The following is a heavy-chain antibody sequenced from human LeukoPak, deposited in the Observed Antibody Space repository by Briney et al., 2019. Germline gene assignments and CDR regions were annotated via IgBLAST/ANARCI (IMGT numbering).Heavy chain of an antibody. D-gene: IGHD2-2*01. CDR3: ARAGLGYCSSTSCTYYYCGMDV. V-gene: IGHV1-18*01. Sequence: ASVKVSCKASGYTFTSYGISWVRQAPGQGLEWMGWISAYNGNTNYAQKLQGRVTMTTDTSTSTAYMELRSLRSDDTAVYYCARAGLGYCSSTSCTYYYCGMDVWGQGTTVTVSS. CDR1: GYTFTSYG. CDR2: ISAYNGNT. J-gene: IGHJ6*02.